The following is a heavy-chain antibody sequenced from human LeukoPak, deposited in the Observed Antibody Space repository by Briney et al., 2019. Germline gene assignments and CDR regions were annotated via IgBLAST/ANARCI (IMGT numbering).Heavy chain of an antibody. V-gene: IGHV3-13*01. D-gene: IGHD5-12*01. CDR3: ARAPTSNSGWKFHYNMDV. Sequence: GGSLRLSCAASGFTFSTYDMHWVRQPTGKGLEWVSVIDSAGDTSYSGSVKGRFTISSENAKNSLYLQMNSLRAGDTAVYYCARAPTSNSGWKFHYNMDVWGQVTTVTVSS. CDR2: IDSAGDT. J-gene: IGHJ6*02. CDR1: GFTFSTYD.